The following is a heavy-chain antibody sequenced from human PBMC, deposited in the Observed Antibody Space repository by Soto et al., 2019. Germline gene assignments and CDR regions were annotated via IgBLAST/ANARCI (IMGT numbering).Heavy chain of an antibody. CDR2: IIPIFGTA. J-gene: IGHJ5*02. CDR1: GGTFSSYA. D-gene: IGHD1-7*01. CDR3: ARGKLELGPWGRIDP. Sequence: SVKVSCKASGGTFSSYAISWVRQAPGQGLEWMGGIIPIFGTANYAQKFQGRVTITADESTSTAYMELSSLRSEDTAVYYCARGKLELGPWGRIDPWGQGTLVTVSS. V-gene: IGHV1-69*13.